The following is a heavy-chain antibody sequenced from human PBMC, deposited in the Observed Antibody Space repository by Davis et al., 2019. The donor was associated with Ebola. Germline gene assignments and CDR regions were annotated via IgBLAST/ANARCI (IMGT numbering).Heavy chain of an antibody. J-gene: IGHJ3*01. Sequence: GESLKISCKGSGYSFTSQWIGWVRQMPGKGLEWMGIIYPGDSDTRYSPSFQGQVTVSADKSISTAYLQWSSLRASDTAMYYCATSRGDGRNSLFLNSWGQGTMVTVSS. D-gene: IGHD5-24*01. CDR1: GYSFTSQW. CDR2: IYPGDSDT. CDR3: ATSRGDGRNSLFLNS. V-gene: IGHV5-51*01.